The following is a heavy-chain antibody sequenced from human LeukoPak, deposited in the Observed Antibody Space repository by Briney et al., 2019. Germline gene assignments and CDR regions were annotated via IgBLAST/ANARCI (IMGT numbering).Heavy chain of an antibody. J-gene: IGHJ5*02. CDR2: VFHTGHT. V-gene: IGHV4-59*01. CDR3: AGSIFGYPWFDP. Sequence: SETLSLTCTVSAAISSFYWSWLRQPPGKGLEWIGYVFHTGHTNYNPSLKSRVTMSIDPSKDQFTLEVTSVTAADTAVYYCAGSIFGYPWFDPWGQGTLVTVSS. CDR1: AAISSFY. D-gene: IGHD3-9*01.